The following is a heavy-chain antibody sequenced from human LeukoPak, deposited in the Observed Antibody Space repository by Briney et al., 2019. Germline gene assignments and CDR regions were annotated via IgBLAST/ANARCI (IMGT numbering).Heavy chain of an antibody. CDR3: AKDRVLGSGSSDY. J-gene: IGHJ4*02. Sequence: GGSLRLSCAASGLIFSDYWMHWVRQAPGKGLVWVSRIRGDGGDTSYADSVKGRFTVSGDNAKNTLYLQMNSLRAEDTAVYFCAKDRVLGSGSSDYWGQGTLVTVSS. CDR1: GLIFSDYW. CDR2: IRGDGGDT. D-gene: IGHD3-10*01. V-gene: IGHV3-74*01.